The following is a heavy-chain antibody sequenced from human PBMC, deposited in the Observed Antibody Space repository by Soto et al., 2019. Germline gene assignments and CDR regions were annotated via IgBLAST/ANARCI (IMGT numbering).Heavy chain of an antibody. D-gene: IGHD3-22*01. CDR2: ISGSGGST. CDR3: AKVPQWLSTYCFDY. V-gene: IGHV3-23*01. J-gene: IGHJ4*02. Sequence: GGVLRLSCAASGLTFSSYAMSWVRQAPGKGLEWVSAISGSGGSTYYADSVKGRFTISRDNSKNTLYLQMNSLRAEDTAIYYCAKVPQWLSTYCFDYWGQGALVAVSS. CDR1: GLTFSSYA.